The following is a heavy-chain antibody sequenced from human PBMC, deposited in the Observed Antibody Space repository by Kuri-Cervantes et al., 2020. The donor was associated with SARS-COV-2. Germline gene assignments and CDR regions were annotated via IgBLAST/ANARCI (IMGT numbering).Heavy chain of an antibody. D-gene: IGHD4-23*01. CDR3: AKARPSGGY. V-gene: IGHV3-30-3*01. Sequence: GESLKISCAASGFSFSNYAMHWVRQAPGKGLEWVAVISYDGSNKYYADSVKGRFTISRDNSKSTLYLQMNSLRAEDTAVYYCAKARPSGGYWGQGTLVTVSS. J-gene: IGHJ4*02. CDR1: GFSFSNYA. CDR2: ISYDGSNK.